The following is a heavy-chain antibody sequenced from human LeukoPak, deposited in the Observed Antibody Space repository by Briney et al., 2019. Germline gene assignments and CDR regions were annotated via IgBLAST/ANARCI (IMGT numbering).Heavy chain of an antibody. CDR3: AKDRRMMSPFCGMDV. J-gene: IGHJ6*02. Sequence: PGGSLRLSCAASGFTFSSYGMHWVRQAPGKGLEWVAVISYDGSNKYYADSVKGRFTISRDNSKNTVYLQLNSLRAEDTAVYYCAKDRRMMSPFCGMDVWGQGTTVIVSS. CDR1: GFTFSSYG. CDR2: ISYDGSNK. D-gene: IGHD3-16*01. V-gene: IGHV3-30*18.